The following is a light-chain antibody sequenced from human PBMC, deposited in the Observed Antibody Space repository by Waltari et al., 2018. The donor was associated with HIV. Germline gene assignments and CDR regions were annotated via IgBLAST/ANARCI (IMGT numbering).Light chain of an antibody. CDR3: QSYDTRLSAWV. V-gene: IGLV1-40*01. Sequence: QSVLTQPPSVSGAPGQRVTISCTGGSSNIGAGSDVHWYQHLPGTAPKLLIHDNIYRPSGVPDRFSGSRTGTSASLDITGLQAEDEADYYCQSYDTRLSAWVFGGGTKLTVL. J-gene: IGLJ3*02. CDR1: SSNIGAGSD. CDR2: DNI.